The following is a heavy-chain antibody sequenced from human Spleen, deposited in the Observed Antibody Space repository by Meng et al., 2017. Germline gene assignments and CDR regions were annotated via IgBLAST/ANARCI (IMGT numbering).Heavy chain of an antibody. J-gene: IGHJ4*02. Sequence: QVQLAVSVPGPGKPSGTLSLTCGVSGGSISSIDWWSWVRQPPGKGLEWIGEIYHGGDTNYNPSLKSRVTIAIDRSKNQFSLKLSSVTAADTAVYYCASWIYSCGWQWGQGTLVTVSS. D-gene: IGHD6-19*01. CDR1: GGSISSIDW. V-gene: IGHV4-4*02. CDR2: IYHGGDT. CDR3: ASWIYSCGWQ.